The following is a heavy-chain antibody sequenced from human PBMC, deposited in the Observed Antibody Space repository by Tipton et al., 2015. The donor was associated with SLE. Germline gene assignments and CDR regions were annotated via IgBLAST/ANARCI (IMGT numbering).Heavy chain of an antibody. CDR1: GGSISSYY. CDR3: ARKDSYYGMDV. Sequence: TLSLTCTVSGGSISSYYWSWIRQPPGKGLEWIGYIYYSGSTNYNPPPKSRVTISVDTSKNQFSLKLSSVTAADTAVYYCARKDSYYGMDVWGQGTTVTVSS. CDR2: IYYSGST. J-gene: IGHJ6*02. V-gene: IGHV4-59*01.